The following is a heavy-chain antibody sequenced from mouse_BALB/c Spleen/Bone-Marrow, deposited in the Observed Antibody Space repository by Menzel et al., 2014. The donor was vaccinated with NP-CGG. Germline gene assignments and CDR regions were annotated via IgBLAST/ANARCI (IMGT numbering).Heavy chain of an antibody. V-gene: IGHV3-5*02. Sequence: EVHLVESGPGLVKPSQPVSLTCTVTGISITTGNYRWSWIRQFPGNKLEWIGYIYYSGTITYNPSLTSRPTITRDTSXTQFFLEMNSLTAEDTATYYGARAYYWYAMDYWGQGTSVTVSS. CDR2: IYYSGTI. CDR1: GISITTGNYR. CDR3: ARAYYWYAMDY. J-gene: IGHJ4*01. D-gene: IGHD2-10*01.